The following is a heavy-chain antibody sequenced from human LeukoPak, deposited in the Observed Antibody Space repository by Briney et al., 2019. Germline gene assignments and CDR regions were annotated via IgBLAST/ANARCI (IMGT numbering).Heavy chain of an antibody. CDR3: ARDSLYTTFDY. CDR2: VKQDGSEN. V-gene: IGHV3-7*03. CDR1: GFTFSSYS. J-gene: IGHJ4*02. Sequence: GGSLRLSCAASGFTFSSYSMNWVRQAPGKGLEWVGNVKQDGSENYYADSVKGRFTISRDNAKNSLYLQMNSLRAEDTAVYYCARDSLYTTFDYWGQGTLVTVSS. D-gene: IGHD3-16*01.